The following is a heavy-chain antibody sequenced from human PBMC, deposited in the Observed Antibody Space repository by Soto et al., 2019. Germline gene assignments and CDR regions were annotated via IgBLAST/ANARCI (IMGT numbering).Heavy chain of an antibody. J-gene: IGHJ4*02. D-gene: IGHD6-6*01. CDR1: VFSLSTSRVD. CDR2: IYWDDDK. V-gene: IGHV2-5*02. Sequence: QITLKESGPTLVQPPQTLTLTCTFSVFSLSTSRVDVGWIRQPPGKALEWLALIYWDDDKRYKPYLKSRLTITKGTSRNQVVLTMTNMDPLDTSTYYCAHRRPYSNSPEYFFDYWGQGTLVTVSS. CDR3: AHRRPYSNSPEYFFDY.